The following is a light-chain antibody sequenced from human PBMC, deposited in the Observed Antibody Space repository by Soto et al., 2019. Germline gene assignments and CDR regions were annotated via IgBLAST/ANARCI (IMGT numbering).Light chain of an antibody. CDR1: QSISSSF. V-gene: IGKV3-20*01. J-gene: IGKJ1*01. Sequence: EIVLTQSPGTLSLSPGERATLSCRASQSISSSFLAWYQQKPGQAPRLLIYGVSRRATGIPDRFSGSGSGTDFTLTISRLEPEDFAVYYCQQYDSSRTFGQGIKV. CDR2: GVS. CDR3: QQYDSSRT.